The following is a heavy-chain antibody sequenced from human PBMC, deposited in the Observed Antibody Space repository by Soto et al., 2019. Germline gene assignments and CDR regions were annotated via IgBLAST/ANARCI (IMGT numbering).Heavy chain of an antibody. CDR1: GFTVSSNY. CDR3: ARHGYSHGGGYFDY. CDR2: IYSGGSA. D-gene: IGHD5-18*01. J-gene: IGHJ4*02. V-gene: IGHV3-66*04. Sequence: EVQLVESGGGLVQPGGSLRLSGAASGFTVSSNYMSWVRQAPGKGLEWVSVIYSGGSAYYADSVKGRFTISRDNSKNTLYLQMNSLRAEDTAVYYCARHGYSHGGGYFDYWGQGTLVTVSS.